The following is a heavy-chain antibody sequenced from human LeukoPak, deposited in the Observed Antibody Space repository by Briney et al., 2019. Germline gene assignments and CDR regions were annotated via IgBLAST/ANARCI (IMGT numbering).Heavy chain of an antibody. J-gene: IGHJ4*02. CDR3: ARVARYYDFWSGYYFDY. V-gene: IGHV1-18*01. D-gene: IGHD3-3*01. CDR1: GYTFTSYG. Sequence: ASVKVSCKASGYTFTSYGISWVRQAPGQGLEWMGWNSAYNGNTNYAQKLQGRVTMTTDTSTSTAYMELRSLRSDDTAVYYCARVARYYDFWSGYYFDYWGQGTLVTVSS. CDR2: NSAYNGNT.